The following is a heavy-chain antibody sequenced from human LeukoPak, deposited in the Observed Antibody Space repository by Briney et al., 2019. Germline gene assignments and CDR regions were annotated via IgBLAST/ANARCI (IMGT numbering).Heavy chain of an antibody. CDR3: AGRLRPDRYYYGMDV. J-gene: IGHJ6*02. CDR2: IYSGGST. D-gene: IGHD4-17*01. V-gene: IGHV3-66*01. Sequence: GGSLRLSCAVSGFTVSNNYMRWVRQAPGKGLEWVSVIYSGGSTYYADSMKGRFTISRDSSKNTLYLQMNSLRAEDTAVYYCAGRLRPDRYYYGMDVWGQGTTVTVSS. CDR1: GFTVSNNY.